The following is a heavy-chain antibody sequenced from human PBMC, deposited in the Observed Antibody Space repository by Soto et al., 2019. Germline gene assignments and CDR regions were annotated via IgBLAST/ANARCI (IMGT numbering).Heavy chain of an antibody. V-gene: IGHV4-59*01. CDR1: GASLSRYY. CDR2: MYYSGHA. CDR3: AREYPVHSAYFDY. D-gene: IGHD1-26*01. Sequence: QVQLQESGPGLVKPSETLSLTCTVSGASLSRYYWSWIRQSPGKGLEWIGYMYYSGHANYNPSLRSRITISVDTSKNQFSLNLNSVTAADTAVYYCAREYPVHSAYFDYWGQGILVTVSS. J-gene: IGHJ4*02.